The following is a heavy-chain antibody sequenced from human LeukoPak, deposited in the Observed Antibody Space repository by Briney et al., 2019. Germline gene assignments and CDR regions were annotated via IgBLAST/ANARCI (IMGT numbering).Heavy chain of an antibody. J-gene: IGHJ4*02. CDR2: IKEDGSAR. CDR1: GFSFSNYR. Sequence: GGSLRLSCAASGFSFSNYRMSWVRQSPEKGLEWVANIKEDGSARYYVDSVKGRFTISRDNPKNSLYLQMGSLRADDTAMYYCARDPRDDHNSLDYWGQGTQVTVSS. D-gene: IGHD5-24*01. CDR3: ARDPRDDHNSLDY. V-gene: IGHV3-7*03.